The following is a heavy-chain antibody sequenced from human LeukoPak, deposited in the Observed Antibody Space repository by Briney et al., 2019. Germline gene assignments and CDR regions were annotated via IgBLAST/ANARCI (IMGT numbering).Heavy chain of an antibody. D-gene: IGHD3-22*01. J-gene: IGHJ4*02. V-gene: IGHV6-1*01. CDR3: AREGPYYYDSSGYYPTGYFDY. Sequence: SQTLSLTCAISGDSVSSNSAAWNWIRQSPSRGLEWLGRTYYRSKWYNDYAVSVKSRITINPDTSKNQFSLQLNSVTPEDTAVYYCAREGPYYYDSSGYYPTGYFDYWGQGTLVTVSS. CDR2: TYYRSKWYN. CDR1: GDSVSSNSAA.